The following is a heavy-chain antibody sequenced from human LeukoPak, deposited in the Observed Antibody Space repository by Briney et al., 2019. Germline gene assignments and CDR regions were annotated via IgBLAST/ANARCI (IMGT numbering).Heavy chain of an antibody. D-gene: IGHD4-17*01. CDR3: AKVLDYGDYDGLAFDY. V-gene: IGHV3-23*01. CDR1: GFTFSSYA. Sequence: GGSLRLSCAASGFTFSSYAMSWVRQAPGKGLEWVSAISGSGGSTYYADSVKGRFTISRDNSKNTLYLQMNSLRAEDTAVYYCAKVLDYGDYDGLAFDYWGQGTLVTVSS. CDR2: ISGSGGST. J-gene: IGHJ4*02.